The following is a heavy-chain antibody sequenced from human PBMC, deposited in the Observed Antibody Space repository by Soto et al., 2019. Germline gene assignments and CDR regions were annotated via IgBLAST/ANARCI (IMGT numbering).Heavy chain of an antibody. J-gene: IGHJ6*02. CDR3: VRGGTSISYSYGLDV. CDR1: GFTLSDHY. CDR2: SRSKANSYST. V-gene: IGHV3-72*01. Sequence: PGGSLRLSCAASGFTLSDHYMDWVRHTPGKGLEWVGRSRSKANSYSTEYAASVKGRFTISRDDSNNSLYLQMNSLKTEDTAVYYCVRGGTSISYSYGLDVWGQGTTVTVSS. D-gene: IGHD2-2*01.